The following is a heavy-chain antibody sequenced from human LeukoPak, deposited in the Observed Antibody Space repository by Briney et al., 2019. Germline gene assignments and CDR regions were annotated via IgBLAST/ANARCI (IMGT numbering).Heavy chain of an antibody. J-gene: IGHJ4*02. CDR1: GFTFSSYA. CDR2: ISGSGGST. CDR3: AKDRDSYRPFDY. V-gene: IGHV3-23*01. D-gene: IGHD5-18*01. Sequence: GGSVRLSCAASGFTFSSYAMSWVRQAPGKGRECVSAISGSGGSTYYAYSVKGRFTISRDNSKNTLYLQMNSLRAEDTAVYYCAKDRDSYRPFDYWGQGTLVTVSS.